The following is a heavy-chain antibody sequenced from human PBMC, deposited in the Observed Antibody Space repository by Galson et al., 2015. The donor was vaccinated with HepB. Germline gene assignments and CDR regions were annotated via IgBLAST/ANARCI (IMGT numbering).Heavy chain of an antibody. V-gene: IGHV3-11*06. CDR3: ARRMATIPYWYFDL. CDR1: GFTFSDYY. D-gene: IGHD5-24*01. Sequence: SLRLSCAASGFTFSDYYMSWIRQAPGKGLEWVSYISSSSSYTNYADSVKGRFTISRDNAKNSLYLQMNSLRAEDTAVYYCARRMATIPYWYFDLWGRGTLVTVSS. J-gene: IGHJ2*01. CDR2: ISSSSSYT.